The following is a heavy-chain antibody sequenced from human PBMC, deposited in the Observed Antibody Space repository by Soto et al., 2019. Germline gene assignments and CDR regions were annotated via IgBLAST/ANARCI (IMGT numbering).Heavy chain of an antibody. V-gene: IGHV1-69*08. Sequence: QVPLVQSGAEVKKPGSSVKVSCKASGGTFSRYSITWVRQAPGHGLEWIGRIIPIFGIPTYAQKFQGRVTFTADESTSTAYMELSSLRSDDTAVYYCAREDRDRETGLVPAAIDGMDVW. CDR2: IIPIFGIP. J-gene: IGHJ6*01. CDR1: GGTFSRYS. CDR3: AREDRDRETGLVPAAIDGMDV. D-gene: IGHD2-2*01.